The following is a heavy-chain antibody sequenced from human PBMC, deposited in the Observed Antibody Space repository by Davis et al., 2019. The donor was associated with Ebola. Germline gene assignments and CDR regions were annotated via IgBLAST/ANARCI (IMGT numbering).Heavy chain of an antibody. J-gene: IGHJ4*02. D-gene: IGHD6-19*01. CDR2: IYSGGDT. CDR1: GFTFSYYW. Sequence: GESLKISCAASGFTFSYYWMGWVRQAPGKGLEWVSVIYSGGDTYYADSVKGRFTISRGNSENTLSLQMNSLRAEDTAVYYCAKAVAASWSPFDNWGRGTLVTVSS. V-gene: IGHV3-53*01. CDR3: AKAVAASWSPFDN.